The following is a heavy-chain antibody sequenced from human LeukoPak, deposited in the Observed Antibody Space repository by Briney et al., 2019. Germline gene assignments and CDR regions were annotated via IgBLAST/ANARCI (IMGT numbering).Heavy chain of an antibody. CDR2: IYSGGST. V-gene: IGHV3-66*01. D-gene: IGHD3-22*01. J-gene: IGHJ4*02. CDR3: ARAPLYLYYDSSGYYDY. CDR1: GFTVSSNY. Sequence: PGGSLRLSCAASGFTVSSNYMSWVRQALGKGLEWVSVIYSGGSTYYADSVKGRFTISRDNSKNTLYLQMNSLRAEDTAVYYCARAPLYLYYDSSGYYDYWGQGTLVTVSS.